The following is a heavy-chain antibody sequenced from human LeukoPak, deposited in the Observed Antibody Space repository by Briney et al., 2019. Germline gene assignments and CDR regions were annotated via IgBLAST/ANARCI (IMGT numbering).Heavy chain of an antibody. CDR1: GFTFSSYA. J-gene: IGHJ4*02. CDR2: ISGSGGST. D-gene: IGHD6-6*01. V-gene: IGHV3-23*01. Sequence: GGSLRLSCAASGFTFSSYAMSWVRQAPGKGLEWVSAISGSGGSTYYADSVKGRFTISRGNSKNTLYLQLSSLRPDDTAVYYCAKGAPSSSSIFDFWGPGTLVTVSS. CDR3: AKGAPSSSSIFDF.